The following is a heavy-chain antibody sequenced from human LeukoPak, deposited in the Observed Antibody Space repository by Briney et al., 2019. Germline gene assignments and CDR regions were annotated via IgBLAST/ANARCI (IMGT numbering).Heavy chain of an antibody. D-gene: IGHD1-14*01. CDR2: ISSTSIHI. V-gene: IGHV3-21*01. CDR3: VLRGACGIRDVAYDI. Sequence: GSLRLSCAASGCTYSSYSMNWFRQAPGKGLDWVSSISSTSIHIYYADSVNGRFTISRDNAENSLYLQMNSLRAEDTAVYYCVLRGACGIRDVAYDIWGQGTMVTVSS. CDR1: GCTYSSYS. J-gene: IGHJ3*02.